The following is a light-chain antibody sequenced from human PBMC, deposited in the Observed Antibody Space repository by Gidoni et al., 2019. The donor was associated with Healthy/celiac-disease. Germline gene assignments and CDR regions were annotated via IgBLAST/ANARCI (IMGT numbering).Light chain of an antibody. CDR3: SSYAGSNNWV. J-gene: IGLJ3*02. CDR2: EVS. Sequence: QSALPQPPSASGSPGQSVTIACTGTSSDVGAYKYVSWYQQHPGKVPKLMIYEVSTRPSVFPDRFSGSKAGNTASLTVSGLQAEDEADYYCSSYAGSNNWVFGGGTKVTVL. CDR1: SSDVGAYKY. V-gene: IGLV2-8*01.